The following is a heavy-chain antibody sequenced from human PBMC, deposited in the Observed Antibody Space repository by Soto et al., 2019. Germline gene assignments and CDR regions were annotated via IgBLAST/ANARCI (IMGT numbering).Heavy chain of an antibody. J-gene: IGHJ5*02. Sequence: QVQLQESGPGLVKPSQTLSLTCTVSGGSINSGGYYWSWIRQHPGKGLEWIGYIYNSGSTYYNPSLKSRITISXXXXXXQXSLKLSSVTXXXXXXXXCARXEVAXXGXXSYNWFDPWGQGTLVTVSS. D-gene: IGHD3-10*01. CDR1: GGSINSGGYY. V-gene: IGHV4-31*03. CDR2: IYNSGST. CDR3: CARXEVAXXGXXSYNWFDP.